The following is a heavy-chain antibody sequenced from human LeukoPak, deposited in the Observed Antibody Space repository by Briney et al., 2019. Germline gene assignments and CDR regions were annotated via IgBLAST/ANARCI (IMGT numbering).Heavy chain of an antibody. V-gene: IGHV3-20*04. CDR3: ARWRRSDDYGDYRAYFDY. J-gene: IGHJ4*02. CDR2: INWNGGST. CDR1: GFTFDDYG. Sequence: PGGSQRLSCAASGFTFDDYGMSWVRQAPGKGLEWVSGINWNGGSTGYADSVKGRFTISRDNARNSLYLQMNSLRAEDTALYYCARWRRSDDYGDYRAYFDYWGQGTLVTVSS. D-gene: IGHD4-17*01.